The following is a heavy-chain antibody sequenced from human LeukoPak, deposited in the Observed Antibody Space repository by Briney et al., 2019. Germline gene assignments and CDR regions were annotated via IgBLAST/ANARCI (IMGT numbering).Heavy chain of an antibody. CDR1: GYTFTGYY. D-gene: IGHD6-6*01. Sequence: ASVKFSCKASGYTFTGYYMHWVRQAPGQGLEWMGWINPNSGGTNYAQKFQGRVTMTRDTSISTAYMELSRLRSDDTAVYYCARDRVRSSSSSVWFDPWGQGTLVTVSS. CDR3: ARDRVRSSSSSVWFDP. J-gene: IGHJ5*02. CDR2: INPNSGGT. V-gene: IGHV1-2*02.